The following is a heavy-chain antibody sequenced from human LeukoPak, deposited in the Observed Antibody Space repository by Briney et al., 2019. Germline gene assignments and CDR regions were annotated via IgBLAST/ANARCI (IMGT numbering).Heavy chain of an antibody. CDR1: GYTFTGYY. J-gene: IGHJ4*02. D-gene: IGHD6-13*01. CDR2: INPNSGGT. Sequence: ASVKVSCKASGYTFTGYYMHWVRQAPGQGLEWMGWINPNSGGTNYAQKFQGRVTMTRDTSISTAYMELSRLRSDDTAVYYCARGILVRGIRDRIAAFDYWGQGTLVTVSS. V-gene: IGHV1-2*02. CDR3: ARGILVRGIRDRIAAFDY.